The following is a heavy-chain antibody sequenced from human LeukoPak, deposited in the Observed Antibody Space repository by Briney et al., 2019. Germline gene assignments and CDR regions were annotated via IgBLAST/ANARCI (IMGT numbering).Heavy chain of an antibody. Sequence: GGSLRLSCAASGFTFSNYWMSWVRQAPGKGLEWVSSISSSSSYIYYADSVKGRFTISRDNSKNTLYLQMNSLRGDDTAVYYCAKEEQGRATGYFDYWGQGTLVTVSS. D-gene: IGHD5-24*01. CDR3: AKEEQGRATGYFDY. CDR2: ISSSSSYI. CDR1: GFTFSNYW. V-gene: IGHV3-21*01. J-gene: IGHJ4*02.